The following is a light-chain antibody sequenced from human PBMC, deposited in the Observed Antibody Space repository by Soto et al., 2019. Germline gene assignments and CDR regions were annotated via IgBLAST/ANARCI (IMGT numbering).Light chain of an antibody. J-gene: IGKJ4*01. CDR3: QQRSNWPPLT. CDR1: QSVSSY. Sequence: EIVLTQSPATLSLSPGERATLSCRASQSVSSYLAWYQQKPGQAPRLLIYDASNRATGTPARFSGSGSGTDVTLTISSLEPEDVAVYYCQQRSNWPPLTFGGWTKVEIK. CDR2: DAS. V-gene: IGKV3-11*01.